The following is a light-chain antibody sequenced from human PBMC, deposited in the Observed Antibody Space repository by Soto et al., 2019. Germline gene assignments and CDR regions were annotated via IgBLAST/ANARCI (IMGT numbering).Light chain of an antibody. Sequence: DSQMTQSPSSLSASVGDRVTITCRASQGISSCLNWYQQKVGRAPKLLIYAAPSLQTGVPSRFSGSGSGTDFTLTISNLPPEHFATYYCQQSYLTPRTFGQGTKLVIK. CDR2: AAP. J-gene: IGKJ2*01. CDR1: QGISSC. CDR3: QQSYLTPRT. V-gene: IGKV1-39*01.